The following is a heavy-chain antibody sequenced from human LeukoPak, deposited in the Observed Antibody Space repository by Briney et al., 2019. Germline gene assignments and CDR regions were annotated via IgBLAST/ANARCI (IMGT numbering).Heavy chain of an antibody. V-gene: IGHV1-2*02. Sequence: ASVKVSCKASGYTFTGYYIHWVRQAPGQGLEWMGWINPNSDDTSFAQRFQGRVTMTRDTSISTAYMELRSLRSDDTAVYYCARATGGYSSGWYYFDYWGQGTLVTVSS. D-gene: IGHD6-19*01. CDR3: ARATGGYSSGWYYFDY. J-gene: IGHJ4*02. CDR1: GYTFTGYY. CDR2: INPNSDDT.